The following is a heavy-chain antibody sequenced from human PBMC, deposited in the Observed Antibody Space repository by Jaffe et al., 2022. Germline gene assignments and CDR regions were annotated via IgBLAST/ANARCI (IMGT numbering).Heavy chain of an antibody. D-gene: IGHD4-17*01. V-gene: IGHV4-38-2*01. CDR1: GYSISSAYY. Sequence: QVQLQESGPGLVKPSETLSLTCAVSGYSISSAYYWGWIRQPPGKGLEWIGSIYYGGSTYYNPSLKSRVTMSVDTSKSQFSLKLSSVTAADTAVYYCANLDYGDKPPRGYWGQGTLVTVSS. CDR3: ANLDYGDKPPRGY. CDR2: IYYGGST. J-gene: IGHJ4*02.